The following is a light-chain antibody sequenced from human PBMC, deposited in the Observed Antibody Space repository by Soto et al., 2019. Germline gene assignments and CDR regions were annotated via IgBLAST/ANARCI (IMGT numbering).Light chain of an antibody. CDR1: SSDVGGYNY. CDR3: SSYTSSSTLV. CDR2: EVS. J-gene: IGLJ2*01. V-gene: IGLV2-14*01. Sequence: QSALTQPDSVSGSPGQSITISCTGTSSDVGGYNYVSWYQQHPGKAPKLMIYEVSNRPSGVSNRFSGSKSGNTASLTTSGLQAEDEADYYCSSYTSSSTLVFGGGTKLTVL.